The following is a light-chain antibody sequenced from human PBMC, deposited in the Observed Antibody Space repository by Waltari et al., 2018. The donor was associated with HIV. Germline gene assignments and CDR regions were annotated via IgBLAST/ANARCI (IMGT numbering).Light chain of an antibody. CDR1: NIGSKG. CDR3: QVWDSSTDLRV. CDR2: DDS. J-gene: IGLJ2*01. V-gene: IGLV3-21*02. Sequence: SYVLTQPPSVSVAPGQTARITCGGNNIGSKGVHWYQQKPSQAPVLVVYDDSDWPSGIPERFSGSSSWNTATLTISRVEAGDEADFYCQVWDSSTDLRVFGGGTKLTVL.